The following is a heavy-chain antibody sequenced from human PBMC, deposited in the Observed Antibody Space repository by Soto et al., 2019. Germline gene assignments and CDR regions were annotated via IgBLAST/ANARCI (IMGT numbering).Heavy chain of an antibody. Sequence: PGGSLRLSCAASGFTFSSYGMHWVRQAPGKGLEWVAVISYDGSNKYYADSVKGRFTISRDNSKNTLYLQMNSLRAEDTAVYYCAKDQEDIVVVPAAIVFSYLVDWGQGTLVTLSS. V-gene: IGHV3-30*18. CDR2: ISYDGSNK. D-gene: IGHD2-2*01. CDR3: AKDQEDIVVVPAAIVFSYLVD. J-gene: IGHJ4*02. CDR1: GFTFSSYG.